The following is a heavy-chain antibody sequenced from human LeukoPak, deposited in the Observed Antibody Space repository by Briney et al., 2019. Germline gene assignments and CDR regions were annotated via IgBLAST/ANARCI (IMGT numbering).Heavy chain of an antibody. Sequence: GGSLRLSCAAFGFTFSSYSMNWVRQAPGKGLEWVSSISSSSSYIYYADSVKGRFTISRDNAKNSLYLQMNSLRAEDTAVYYCAREQKLLWFGEFNDYWGQGTLVTVSS. J-gene: IGHJ4*02. V-gene: IGHV3-21*01. CDR3: AREQKLLWFGEFNDY. D-gene: IGHD3-10*01. CDR1: GFTFSSYS. CDR2: ISSSSSYI.